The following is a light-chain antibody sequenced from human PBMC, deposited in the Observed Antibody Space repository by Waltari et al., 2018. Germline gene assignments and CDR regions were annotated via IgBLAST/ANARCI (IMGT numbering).Light chain of an antibody. CDR1: ASNIGGNL. Sequence: QSVLTQPPPASGTPGQRVTISCSGSASNIGGNLVNWYQQLPGKAPKLLIYRSDLRPSGVPDRFSGSKSGTSASLAISGLQSEDEADYFCASWDDSLNGHWVFGGGTKVTVL. CDR3: ASWDDSLNGHWV. J-gene: IGLJ3*02. CDR2: RSD. V-gene: IGLV1-44*01.